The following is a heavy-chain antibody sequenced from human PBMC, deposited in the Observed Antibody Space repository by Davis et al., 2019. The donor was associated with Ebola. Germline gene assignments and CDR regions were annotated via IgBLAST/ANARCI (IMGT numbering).Heavy chain of an antibody. D-gene: IGHD2-15*01. J-gene: IGHJ6*02. CDR2: ISYDGSNK. V-gene: IGHV3-30-3*01. Sequence: PGGSLRLSCAASGFTFSSYAMHWVRQAPGKGLEWVAVISYDGSNKYYADSVKGRFTIPRDNSKNTLYLQMNSLRAEDTAVYYCASTDCSGGSCYYYGMDVWGQGTTVTVSS. CDR1: GFTFSSYA. CDR3: ASTDCSGGSCYYYGMDV.